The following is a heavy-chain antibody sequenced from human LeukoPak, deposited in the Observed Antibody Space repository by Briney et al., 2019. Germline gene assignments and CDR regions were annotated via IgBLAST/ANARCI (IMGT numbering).Heavy chain of an antibody. CDR2: IYYSGST. Sequence: SETLSLTCTVSGGSISSSSYYWGWIRQPPGKGLEWIGSIYYSGSTYYNPSLKSRVTISVDTSKNQFSLKLSSVTAADTAVYYCARVGGIFRIAAAGTFDYWGQGTLVTVSS. V-gene: IGHV4-39*07. J-gene: IGHJ4*02. CDR3: ARVGGIFRIAAAGTFDY. D-gene: IGHD6-13*01. CDR1: GGSISSSSYY.